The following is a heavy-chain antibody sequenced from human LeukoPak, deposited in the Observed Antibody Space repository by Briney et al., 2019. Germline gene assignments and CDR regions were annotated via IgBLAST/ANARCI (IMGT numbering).Heavy chain of an antibody. V-gene: IGHV3-7*01. J-gene: IGHJ4*02. CDR2: IKHDGSER. CDR1: GFTFSSYW. D-gene: IGHD3-3*01. CDR3: ARAQWISGVVINGPKDY. Sequence: PGGSLILSCAASGFTFSSYWMSWVRQSPGKGLEWVANIKHDGSERYYVDSVKGRFTISRDNAKNSLFLQVNTLRAEDTAVYYCARAQWISGVVINGPKDYWGQGTLVTVSS.